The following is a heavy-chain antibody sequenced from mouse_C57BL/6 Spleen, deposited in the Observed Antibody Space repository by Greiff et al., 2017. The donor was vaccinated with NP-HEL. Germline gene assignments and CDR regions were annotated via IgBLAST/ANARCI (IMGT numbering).Heavy chain of an antibody. D-gene: IGHD2-12*01. CDR2: IYPRDGST. J-gene: IGHJ4*01. CDR3: ARYDGSYYYAMDY. Sequence: VKVVESDAELVKPGASVKISCKVSGYTFTDHTIHWMKQRPEQGLEWIGYIYPRDGSTKYNEKFKGKATLTADKSSSTAYMQLNSLTSEDSAVYFCARYDGSYYYAMDYWGQGTSVTVSS. CDR1: GYTFTDHT. V-gene: IGHV1-78*01.